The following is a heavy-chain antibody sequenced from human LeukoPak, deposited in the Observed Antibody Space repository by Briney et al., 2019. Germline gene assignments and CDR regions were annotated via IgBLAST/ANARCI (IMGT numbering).Heavy chain of an antibody. D-gene: IGHD5-18*01. J-gene: IGHJ4*02. CDR2: IRYDGSNK. V-gene: IGHV3-30*02. CDR3: AKGNVDTAKIDY. Sequence: GGSLRLSCAASGFTFSSYGMHWVRQAPGKGLEWVAFIRYDGSNKYFADSVKGRFTISRDNSKNTLYMQMNSLRAEDTAVYYCAKGNVDTAKIDYWGQGTLVTVSP. CDR1: GFTFSSYG.